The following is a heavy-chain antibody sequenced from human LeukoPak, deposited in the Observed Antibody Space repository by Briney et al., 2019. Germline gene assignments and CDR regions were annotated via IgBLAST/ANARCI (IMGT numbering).Heavy chain of an antibody. V-gene: IGHV4-4*07. CDR1: GGSISSYY. D-gene: IGHD3-22*01. J-gene: IGHJ4*02. CDR3: ARVHYDSSDAAFDY. Sequence: SETLSLTCTVSGGSISSYYWSWIRQPAGKGLEWIGRIYTSGSTNYNPSLKSRVTMSVDTSKNQFSLKLSSVTAADTAVYYCARVHYDSSDAAFDYWGQGTLVTVSS. CDR2: IYTSGST.